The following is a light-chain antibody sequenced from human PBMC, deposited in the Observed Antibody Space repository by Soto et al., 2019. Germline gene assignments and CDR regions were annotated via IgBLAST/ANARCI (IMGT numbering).Light chain of an antibody. CDR3: QQYGSSPS. CDR1: QSVSSY. J-gene: IGKJ5*01. CDR2: DAS. V-gene: IGKV3-11*01. Sequence: EIVLTQSPATLSLSPGERATLSCRASQSVSSYLAWYQQKPGQAPRLLIYDASNRATGIPARLSGSGSGTDFTLTISSLEPEDFAVYYCQQYGSSPSFGQGTRLEIK.